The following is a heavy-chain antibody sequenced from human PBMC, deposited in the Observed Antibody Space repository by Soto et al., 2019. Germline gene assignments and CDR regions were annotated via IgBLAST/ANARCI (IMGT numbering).Heavy chain of an antibody. D-gene: IGHD6-13*01. Sequence: QVQLVQSGAEVKKPGSSVKVSCKASGGTFSSYAISWVRQAPGQGLEWMGGIIPIFGTANYAQNFQGRVTITADESTGTAYMELSSLRSEDTAVYYCARDLRAAGRPGMDVWGQGTTVTVSS. CDR2: IIPIFGTA. CDR1: GGTFSSYA. J-gene: IGHJ6*02. CDR3: ARDLRAAGRPGMDV. V-gene: IGHV1-69*01.